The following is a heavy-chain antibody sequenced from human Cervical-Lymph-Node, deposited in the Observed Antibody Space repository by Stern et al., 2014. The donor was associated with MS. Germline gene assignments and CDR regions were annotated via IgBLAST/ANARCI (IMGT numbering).Heavy chain of an antibody. D-gene: IGHD3-10*01. CDR2: IYTSGSA. CDR3: ARAPSIVRGIVWDYGMDV. Sequence: QVQLQESGPRLVKPSQTLSLTCTVSGDSISRGTYHWNWIRQPAGEVLEWIGRIYTSGSAIYSPSLKRRATTSLDTSANQFSLSLTSGTAADTAVYYCARAPSIVRGIVWDYGMDVWGQGTTVTVSS. CDR1: GDSISRGTYH. V-gene: IGHV4-61*02. J-gene: IGHJ6*02.